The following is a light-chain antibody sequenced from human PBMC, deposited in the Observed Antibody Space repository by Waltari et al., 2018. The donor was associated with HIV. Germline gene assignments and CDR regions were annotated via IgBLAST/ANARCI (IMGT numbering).Light chain of an antibody. V-gene: IGKV3-15*01. CDR2: GAS. CDR1: QNVGGT. J-gene: IGKJ4*01. CDR3: QQHSAWPLT. Sequence: EIVMTQSPATLSVSPGEGATLSCRASQNVGGTLAWYQLKPGHAPRLLSYGASTRATGIPARFGASGSGTEFTLTISGLQSEDFALYYCQQHSAWPLTFGGGTNVEI.